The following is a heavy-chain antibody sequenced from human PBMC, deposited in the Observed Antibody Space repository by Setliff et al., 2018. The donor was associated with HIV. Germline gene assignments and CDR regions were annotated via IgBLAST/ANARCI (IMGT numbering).Heavy chain of an antibody. CDR3: AKSGVRPHPSHDYYYYGMDV. CDR2: IKQDGSET. Sequence: GGSLRLSCSVSGFIFSSYWMNWVRQTPGKGLEWVAKIKQDGSETSYVDSVKGRFTVSRDNAKNSLYLQMNSLRAEDTAVYYCAKSGVRPHPSHDYYYYGMDVWGQGTTVTVSS. CDR1: GFIFSSYW. V-gene: IGHV3-7*01. J-gene: IGHJ6*02. D-gene: IGHD1-1*01.